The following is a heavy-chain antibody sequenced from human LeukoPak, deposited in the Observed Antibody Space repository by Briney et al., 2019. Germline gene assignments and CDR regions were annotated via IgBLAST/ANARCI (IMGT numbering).Heavy chain of an antibody. CDR1: GGSFSGYY. D-gene: IGHD3-22*01. V-gene: IGHV4-34*01. CDR2: INHSGGT. J-gene: IGHJ3*02. Sequence: SETLSLTCAVYGGSFSGYYWSWIRQPPGKGLEWIGEINHSGGTNYNPSLKSRVTISVDTSKNQLSLKLSSVTAADTAVYYCASAMIGVPDDAFDIWGQGTMVTASS. CDR3: ASAMIGVPDDAFDI.